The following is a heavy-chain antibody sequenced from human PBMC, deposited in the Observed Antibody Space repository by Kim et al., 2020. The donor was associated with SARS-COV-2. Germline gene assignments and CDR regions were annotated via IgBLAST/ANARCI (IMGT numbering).Heavy chain of an antibody. D-gene: IGHD1-26*01. CDR1: GGSISSYY. J-gene: IGHJ3*02. Sequence: SETLSLTCTVSGGSISSYYWSWIRQPAGKGLEWIGRIYTSGSTNYNPSLKSRVTMSVDTSKNQFSLKLSSVTAADTAVYYCAGGGIVGARQSDAFDIWGQGTMVTVSS. CDR3: AGGGIVGARQSDAFDI. CDR2: IYTSGST. V-gene: IGHV4-4*07.